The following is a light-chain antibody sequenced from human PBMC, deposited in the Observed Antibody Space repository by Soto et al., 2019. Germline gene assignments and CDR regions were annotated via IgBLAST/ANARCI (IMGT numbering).Light chain of an antibody. Sequence: DIQMTQSPSAMSASVGDRVTITCRASQDISRYLAWFQQKPGKVPERLIYVASVLQSGVPSRFSGSGSGTEFTLTISSLESDDFAIYYCQQRYSWLRVFGPGTKVEVK. CDR3: QQRYSWLRV. CDR1: QDISRY. CDR2: VAS. V-gene: IGKV1-17*03. J-gene: IGKJ1*01.